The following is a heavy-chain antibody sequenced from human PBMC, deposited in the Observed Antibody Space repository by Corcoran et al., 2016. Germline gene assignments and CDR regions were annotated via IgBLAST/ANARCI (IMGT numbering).Heavy chain of an antibody. CDR3: ARDRYSSGWYMGDYYYYGMDV. V-gene: IGHV1-46*01. CDR2: INPSGGST. Sequence: QVQLVQSGAEVKKPGASVKVSCKASGYTFTSYYMHWVRQAPGHGLEWMGIINPSGGSTSYAQKFQGRVTMTRDTSTSTVYKELSSLRSEDTAVYYCARDRYSSGWYMGDYYYYGMDVWGQGTTVTVSS. D-gene: IGHD6-19*01. CDR1: GYTFTSYY. J-gene: IGHJ6*02.